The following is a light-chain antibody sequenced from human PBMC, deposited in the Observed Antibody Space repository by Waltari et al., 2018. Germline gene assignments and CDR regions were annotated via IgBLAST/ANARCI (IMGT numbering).Light chain of an antibody. CDR2: EDD. Sequence: SYDLTQPTSVSVSPGQTGSISCSGDHLGDEHACWYQKKAGQSPILVIFEDDKRPSGIPGGFSGSKAGNTATLTISGAQSSDEADYYCQTWDLKSLVFGGGTKLTVL. J-gene: IGLJ3*02. V-gene: IGLV3-1*01. CDR1: HLGDEH. CDR3: QTWDLKSLV.